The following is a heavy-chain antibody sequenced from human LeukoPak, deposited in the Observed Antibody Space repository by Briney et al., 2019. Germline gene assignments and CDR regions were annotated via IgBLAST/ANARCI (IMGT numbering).Heavy chain of an antibody. Sequence: SETLSLTCTVPGGSISSYYWSWIRQSPGDGLEWIPYIYYSGSANYNPSLKSRVTISVDTSKNQFSLKLRSVTAADTAVYYCGRHMRGADHWGQGTLVTVSS. V-gene: IGHV4-59*08. CDR1: GGSISSYY. D-gene: IGHD1-26*01. CDR3: GRHMRGADH. CDR2: IYYSGSA. J-gene: IGHJ4*02.